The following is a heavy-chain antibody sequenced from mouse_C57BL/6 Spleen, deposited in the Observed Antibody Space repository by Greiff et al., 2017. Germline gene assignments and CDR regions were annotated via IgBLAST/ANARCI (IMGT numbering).Heavy chain of an antibody. CDR2: INPSNGGT. CDR1: GYTFTSYW. CDR3: ALYYYGSSDWYFDV. V-gene: IGHV1-53*01. J-gene: IGHJ1*03. Sequence: QVQLQQPGTELVKPGASVKLSCKAPGYTFTSYWMHWVKQRPGQGLEWIGNINPSNGGTNYNEKFKSKATLTVDKSSSTAYMQLSSLTSEDSAVYYCALYYYGSSDWYFDVWGTGTTVTVSS. D-gene: IGHD1-1*01.